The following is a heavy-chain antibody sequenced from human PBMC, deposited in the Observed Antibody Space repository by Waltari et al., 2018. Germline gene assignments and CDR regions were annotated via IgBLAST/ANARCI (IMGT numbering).Heavy chain of an antibody. V-gene: IGHV4-39*01. CDR1: GGSISSSSYY. D-gene: IGHD5-12*01. CDR3: AKGATDYYYMDV. CDR2: IYYSGST. J-gene: IGHJ6*03. Sequence: QLQLQESGPGLVKPSETLSLTCTVSGGSISSSSYYWGWIRQPPGKGLEWIGSIYYSGSTYYNPSLKSRVTISVDTSKNQFSLKLSSVTAADTAVYYCAKGATDYYYMDVWGKGTTVTVSS.